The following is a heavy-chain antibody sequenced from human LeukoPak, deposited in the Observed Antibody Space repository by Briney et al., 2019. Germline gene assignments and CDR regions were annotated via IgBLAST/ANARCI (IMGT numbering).Heavy chain of an antibody. J-gene: IGHJ4*02. CDR1: GGSISNYY. CDR3: ARVCDSSGYVDY. V-gene: IGHV4-59*01. CDR2: IYYSGST. Sequence: PSETLSLTCTVSGGSISNYYWSWIRQSPGKGLEWIGYIYYSGSTNYNPSLKSRVTISVDTSKSQFSLKLSSVTAADTAVYYCARVCDSSGYVDYWGQGTLVTVSS. D-gene: IGHD3-22*01.